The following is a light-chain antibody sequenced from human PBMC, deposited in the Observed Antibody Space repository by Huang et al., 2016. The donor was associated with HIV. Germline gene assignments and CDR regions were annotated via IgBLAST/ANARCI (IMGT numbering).Light chain of an antibody. Sequence: IVMTQSPRSLAVTPGEPASISFRSSQSLLHSNGYNYVDWYLQKPVQSPRLRIYLGSNRAAGVPDGFSGSGSGTDFTLKISRVEAEDVGVYYCMQAFRGTFGPGTKVEIK. J-gene: IGKJ3*01. CDR3: MQAFRGT. CDR1: QSLLHSNGYNY. V-gene: IGKV2-28*01. CDR2: LGS.